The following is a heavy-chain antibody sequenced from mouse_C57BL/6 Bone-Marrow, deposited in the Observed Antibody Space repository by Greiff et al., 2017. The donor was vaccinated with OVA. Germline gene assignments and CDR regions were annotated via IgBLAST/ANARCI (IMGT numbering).Heavy chain of an antibody. Sequence: EVQLMESGGGLVQPGGSLSLSCAASGFTFTDYYMSWVRQPPGKALEWLGFIRNKANGYTTEYSASVKGRFTISRDNSQSILYLQINALRAEDSATYYCARWHYYGSSPYWYFDVWGTGTTVTVSS. V-gene: IGHV7-3*01. CDR1: GFTFTDYY. CDR3: ARWHYYGSSPYWYFDV. J-gene: IGHJ1*03. CDR2: IRNKANGYTT. D-gene: IGHD1-1*01.